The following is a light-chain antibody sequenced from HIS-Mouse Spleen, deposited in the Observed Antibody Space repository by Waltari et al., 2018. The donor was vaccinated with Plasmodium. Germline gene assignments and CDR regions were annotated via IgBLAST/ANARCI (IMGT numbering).Light chain of an antibody. Sequence: EIVMTHSPATLSVSPGARATLSCRASQSVSSNLDWYQQTPGQAPRLRIYGASTRATGIPARFSGSGSGTEFTLTISSMQSEDFAVYYCQQYNNWPRGTFGQGTKVEIK. V-gene: IGKV3-15*01. CDR2: GAS. J-gene: IGKJ1*01. CDR3: QQYNNWPRGT. CDR1: QSVSSN.